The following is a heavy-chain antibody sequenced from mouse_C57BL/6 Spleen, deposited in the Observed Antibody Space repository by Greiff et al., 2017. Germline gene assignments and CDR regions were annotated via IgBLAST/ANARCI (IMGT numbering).Heavy chain of an antibody. CDR2: IYPGSGNT. D-gene: IGHD1-1*01. Sequence: QVQLQQSGPELVKPGASVKISCKASGYSFTSYYIHWVKQRPGQGLEWIGWIYPGSGNTKYNEKFKGKATLTADTSSSTAYMQLSSLTSEDSAVYYCAREGYYGSSGAMDYWGQGTSVTVSS. CDR1: GYSFTSYY. V-gene: IGHV1-66*01. J-gene: IGHJ4*01. CDR3: AREGYYGSSGAMDY.